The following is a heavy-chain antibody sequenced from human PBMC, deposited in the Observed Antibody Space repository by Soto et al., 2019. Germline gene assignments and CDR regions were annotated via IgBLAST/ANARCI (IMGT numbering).Heavy chain of an antibody. J-gene: IGHJ6*02. V-gene: IGHV3-33*01. CDR1: GFAFSSYG. CDR3: ARDSKTATYYYYGMDV. Sequence: ESGGGVVQPGRSLRLSCAASGFAFSSYGMHWVRQAPGKGLEWVAVIWYDGSNKYYADSVKGRFTISRDNSKNTLYLQMNSLRAEDTAVYYCARDSKTATYYYYGMDVWGQGTTVTVSS. CDR2: IWYDGSNK. D-gene: IGHD6-25*01.